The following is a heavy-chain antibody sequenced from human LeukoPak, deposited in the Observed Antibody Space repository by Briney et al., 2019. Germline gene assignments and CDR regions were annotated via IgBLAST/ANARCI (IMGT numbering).Heavy chain of an antibody. J-gene: IGHJ5*02. CDR3: ARGRACSSTSCYKTGGWFDP. CDR2: INPNSGGT. Sequence: ASVKVSCKASGYTFTGYYMHWVRQAPGQGLEWMGWINPNSGGTNYAQKFQGRVTMTRDTSISTACMELSRLRSDDTAVYYCARGRACSSTSCYKTGGWFDPWGQGTLVTVSS. D-gene: IGHD2-2*02. V-gene: IGHV1-2*02. CDR1: GYTFTGYY.